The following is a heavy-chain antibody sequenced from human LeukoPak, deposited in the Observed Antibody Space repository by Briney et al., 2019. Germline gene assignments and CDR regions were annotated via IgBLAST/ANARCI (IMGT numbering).Heavy chain of an antibody. Sequence: PGGSLRLSCAASGFTFSSYEMNWVRQAPGKGLEWVSYISSSGSTIYYADSVKGRFTISRDNAKNSLYLQMNSLRAKDTAVYYCARVGSSWSHSDYWGQGTLVTVSS. J-gene: IGHJ4*02. D-gene: IGHD6-13*01. CDR3: ARVGSSWSHSDY. CDR2: ISSSGSTI. CDR1: GFTFSSYE. V-gene: IGHV3-48*03.